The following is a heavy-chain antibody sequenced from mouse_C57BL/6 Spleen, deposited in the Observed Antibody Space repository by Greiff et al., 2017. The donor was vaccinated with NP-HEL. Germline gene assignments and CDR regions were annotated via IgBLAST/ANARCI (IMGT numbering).Heavy chain of an antibody. Sequence: EVQVVESGEGLVKPGGSLKLSCAASGFTFSSYAMSWVRQTPEKRLEWVAYISSGGDYIYYADTVKGRFTISRDNARNTLYLQMSSLKSEDTAMYYSTRDYYYGSSAMDYWGQGTSVTVSS. CDR1: GFTFSSYA. J-gene: IGHJ4*01. CDR3: TRDYYYGSSAMDY. D-gene: IGHD1-1*01. V-gene: IGHV5-9-1*02. CDR2: ISSGGDYI.